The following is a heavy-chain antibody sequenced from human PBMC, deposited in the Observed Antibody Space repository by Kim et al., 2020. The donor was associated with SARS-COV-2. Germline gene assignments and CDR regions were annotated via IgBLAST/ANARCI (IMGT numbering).Heavy chain of an antibody. D-gene: IGHD3-3*01. CDR2: ISRDGSST. CDR3: ARGGYDFWSSPDV. J-gene: IGHJ6*02. V-gene: IGHV3-74*01. Sequence: WFRQAPGKGPVWVSRISRDGSSTNYADSVKGRFTISRDNAKNTLYLQMNSLTAEDTAVYYCARGGYDFWSSPDVWGQGTTVTVSS.